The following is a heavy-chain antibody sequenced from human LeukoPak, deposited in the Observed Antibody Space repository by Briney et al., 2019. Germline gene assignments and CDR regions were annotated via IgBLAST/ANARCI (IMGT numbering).Heavy chain of an antibody. CDR1: GYTFTGYY. CDR2: INPNSGGT. J-gene: IGHJ4*02. D-gene: IGHD3-9*01. Sequence: ASVKVSCKASGYTFTGYYMHWVRQAPGQGLEWMGWINPNSGGTNYAQKFQGRVTMTRDTSISTAYMELSRLRSDDTAVYYCARCRSYILTGYDYWGQGTLVTVSS. CDR3: ARCRSYILTGYDY. V-gene: IGHV1-2*02.